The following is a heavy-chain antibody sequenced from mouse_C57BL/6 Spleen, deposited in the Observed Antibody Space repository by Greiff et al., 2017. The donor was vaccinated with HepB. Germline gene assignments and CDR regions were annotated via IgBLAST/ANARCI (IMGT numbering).Heavy chain of an antibody. Sequence: QVQLKQPGAELVRPGSSVKLSCKASGYTFTSYWMHWVKQRPIQGLEWIGNIDPSDSETHYNQKFKDKATLTVDKSSSTAYMQLSSLTSEDSAVYYCARGDYDGYWYFDVWGTGTTVTVSS. V-gene: IGHV1-52*01. CDR2: IDPSDSET. CDR3: ARGDYDGYWYFDV. CDR1: GYTFTSYW. J-gene: IGHJ1*03. D-gene: IGHD2-4*01.